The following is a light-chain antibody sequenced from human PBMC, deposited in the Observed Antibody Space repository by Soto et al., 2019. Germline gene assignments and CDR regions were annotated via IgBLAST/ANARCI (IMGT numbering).Light chain of an antibody. CDR2: TDN. V-gene: IGLV1-44*01. J-gene: IGLJ1*01. CDR3: AAWDDNLNGLYV. CDR1: SSNIGSNT. Sequence: QSVLTQPPSTSGTPGQRVTISCSGSSSNIGSNTVNWYQQLPGTAPKLLIYTDNQRPSGVPDRFSGSKSGTSASLAISGLQSEDEADYYCAAWDDNLNGLYVFGPGTKLPS.